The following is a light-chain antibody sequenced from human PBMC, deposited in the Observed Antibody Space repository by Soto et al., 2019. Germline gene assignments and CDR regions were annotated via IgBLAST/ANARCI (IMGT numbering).Light chain of an antibody. CDR2: EVS. J-gene: IGLJ2*01. CDR1: SSDVGSYNR. V-gene: IGLV2-18*02. CDR3: SSYTTSSTVV. Sequence: QSALTQPPSVSGSPGQSVTISCTGTSSDVGSYNRVSWYQQPPGKAPKLMIYEVSNRPSGVSNRFSGSKSGNTASLTISGLQAEDEADYYCSSYTTSSTVVFGGGTKLTAL.